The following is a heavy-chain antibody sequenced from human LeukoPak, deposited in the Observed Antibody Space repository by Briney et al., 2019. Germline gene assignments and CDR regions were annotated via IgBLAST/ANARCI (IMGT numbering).Heavy chain of an antibody. D-gene: IGHD3-22*01. J-gene: IGHJ4*02. Sequence: GGSLRLSCAASGFTFSSYAMSWVRQAPGKGLEWVSAISGSGGSTYYADSVKGRFTISRDNSKNTLYLQMHRLSPEDTAVYYCARTGYYYDSSSYYQFDYWGQGTLVIVSS. V-gene: IGHV3-23*01. CDR2: ISGSGGST. CDR3: ARTGYYYDSSSYYQFDY. CDR1: GFTFSSYA.